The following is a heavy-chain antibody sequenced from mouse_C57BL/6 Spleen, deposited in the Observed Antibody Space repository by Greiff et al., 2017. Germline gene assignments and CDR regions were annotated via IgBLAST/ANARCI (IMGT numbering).Heavy chain of an antibody. J-gene: IGHJ1*03. CDR1: GYTFTSYW. CDR2: IDPSDSYT. Sequence: VQLQQPGAELVMPGASVKLSCKASGYTFTSYWMHWVKQRPGQGLEWIGEIDPSDSYTNYNQKFKGKSTLTVDKSSSTAYMQLSSLTSEDSAVYYCARDGSGDVWGTGTTVTVSS. V-gene: IGHV1-69*01. D-gene: IGHD2-3*01. CDR3: ARDGSGDV.